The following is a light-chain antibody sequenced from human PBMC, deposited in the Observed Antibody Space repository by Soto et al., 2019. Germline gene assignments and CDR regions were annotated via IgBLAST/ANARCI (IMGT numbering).Light chain of an antibody. CDR1: ESVSSY. Sequence: DIQMTQSPSSLSASVGDRVTITCRAKESVSSYVNWYQQKPGKTPKILIYATSSLQSGDPAMFSGSGSVTDFTLTISGLQHEDVATYYCQQSYSKWTFGQGTKVEIK. CDR2: ATS. J-gene: IGKJ1*01. CDR3: QQSYSKWT. V-gene: IGKV1-39*01.